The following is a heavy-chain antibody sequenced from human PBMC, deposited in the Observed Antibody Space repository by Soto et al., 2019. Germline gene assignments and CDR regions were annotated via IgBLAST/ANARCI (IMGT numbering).Heavy chain of an antibody. CDR1: GFNFGFFG. V-gene: IGHV3-30*03. J-gene: IGHJ4*02. Sequence: QIQLVESGGDVVQPGKSLRLSCAASGFNFGFFGMHWVRQAPGKGLEWVAFISGDGINTQYADSVRGRFTLSRDYSRKTIYLQMDSLRDEDTALYYCARGNLSVDFDSWGLGTLVAVSS. CDR2: ISGDGINT. CDR3: ARGNLSVDFDS.